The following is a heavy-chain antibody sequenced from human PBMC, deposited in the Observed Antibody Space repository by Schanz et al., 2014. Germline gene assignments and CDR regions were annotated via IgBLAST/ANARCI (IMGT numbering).Heavy chain of an antibody. CDR2: ISNGGGGYI. CDR1: GFSFSSYS. CDR3: AKDRRDNYGSGTFYFEH. V-gene: IGHV3-23*04. D-gene: IGHD3-10*01. Sequence: EVQLVESGGGLVQPGESLRLSCAVSGFSFSSYSMSWVRQAPGKGLQWVSTISNGGGGYISYADFVKGRFTISRDNSKNTLYLQMSSLRAEDTALYFCAKDRRDNYGSGTFYFEHWGQGTLVTVSS. J-gene: IGHJ4*02.